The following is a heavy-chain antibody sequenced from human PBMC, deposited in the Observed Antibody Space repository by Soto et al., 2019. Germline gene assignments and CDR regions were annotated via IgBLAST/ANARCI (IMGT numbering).Heavy chain of an antibody. D-gene: IGHD2-2*01. CDR2: SKVQRDGDTA. J-gene: IGHJ4*02. V-gene: IGHV3-15*01. CDR1: GFTFRNAW. Sequence: EVQLVESGGGLVKPGGSLRLSCAASGFTFRNAWMSWVRQAPGKGLEWVGRSKVQRDGDTADYAAPVRGRFTISRDDSKNTLYLQMNSLKSEDTALYYCTTGGVVPAATFDYWGQGTLVTVSS. CDR3: TTGGVVPAATFDY.